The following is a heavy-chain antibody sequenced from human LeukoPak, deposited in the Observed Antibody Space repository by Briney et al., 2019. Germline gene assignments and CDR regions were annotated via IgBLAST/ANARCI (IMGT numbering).Heavy chain of an antibody. J-gene: IGHJ4*02. CDR1: GFTFSSYA. D-gene: IGHD5-18*01. CDR2: ISGSGTST. CDR3: AKDSQLWLEAFDY. V-gene: IGHV3-23*01. Sequence: GGSLRLSCAASGFTFSSYAMSWVRQPPGKGLEWVSVISGSGTSTYYADSVKGRFTISRDNSKNTLYLQMNSLRVEDTAVYYCAKDSQLWLEAFDYWGQGTLVTVPS.